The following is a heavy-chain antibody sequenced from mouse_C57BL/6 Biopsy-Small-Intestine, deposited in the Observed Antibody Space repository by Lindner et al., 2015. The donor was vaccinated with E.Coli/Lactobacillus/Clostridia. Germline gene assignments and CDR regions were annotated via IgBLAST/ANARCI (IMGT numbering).Heavy chain of an antibody. CDR3: TRRSLDGYFFDY. Sequence: VQLQESGGGLVKPGGSLKLSCAASGFTFSDYGMHWVRQAPEKGLEWVAYISSGSSTIYYADTVKGRFTISRDNAKNTLSLQMTSLRSEDTAMYYCTRRSLDGYFFDYWGQGTTLTVSS. D-gene: IGHD2-3*01. CDR2: ISSGSSTI. CDR1: GFTFSDYG. V-gene: IGHV5-17*01. J-gene: IGHJ2*01.